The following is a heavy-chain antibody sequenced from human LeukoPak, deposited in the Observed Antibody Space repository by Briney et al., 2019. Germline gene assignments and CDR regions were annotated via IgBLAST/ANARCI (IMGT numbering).Heavy chain of an antibody. J-gene: IGHJ4*02. D-gene: IGHD2-15*01. CDR2: IYYSGST. V-gene: IGHV4-39*01. CDR1: GGSISSGSYY. CDR3: ARHSRRYCSGGSCYGPLDY. Sequence: SETLSLTCTVSGGSISSGSYYWGWIRQPPGKGLEWIGSIYYSGSTYYNPSLKSRVTISVDTSKNQFSLKLSSVTAADTAVYYCARHSRRYCSGGSCYGPLDYWGQGTLVTVSS.